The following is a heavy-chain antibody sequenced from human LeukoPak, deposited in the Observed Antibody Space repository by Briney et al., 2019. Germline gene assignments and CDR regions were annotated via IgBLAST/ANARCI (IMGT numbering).Heavy chain of an antibody. J-gene: IGHJ4*02. V-gene: IGHV4-59*01. D-gene: IGHD3-10*01. Sequence: SETLSLTCTVSGGSISSYYWSWIRQPAGKGLEWIGYIYYSGSTNYNPSLKSRVTISVDTSKNQFSLKLSSVTTADTAVYYCARYRGMVRGVFDYWGQGTLVTVSS. CDR1: GGSISSYY. CDR2: IYYSGST. CDR3: ARYRGMVRGVFDY.